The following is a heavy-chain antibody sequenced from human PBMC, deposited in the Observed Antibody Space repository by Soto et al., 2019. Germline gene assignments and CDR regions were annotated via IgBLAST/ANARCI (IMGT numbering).Heavy chain of an antibody. CDR1: GGSISSSNW. Sequence: SETLSLTCAVTGGSISSSNWWTWVRQPPGEGLEWVGEISRSGTTNYKPSLKSRVSISVDKPRNEFSLNLGSVTAADTAMYYCARDSASSGVFTWGQGTMVTVSS. J-gene: IGHJ3*01. CDR3: ARDSASSGVFT. D-gene: IGHD6-19*01. CDR2: ISRSGTT. V-gene: IGHV4-4*02.